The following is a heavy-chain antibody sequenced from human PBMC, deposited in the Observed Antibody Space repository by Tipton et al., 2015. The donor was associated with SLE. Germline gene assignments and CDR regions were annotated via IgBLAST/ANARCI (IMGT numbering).Heavy chain of an antibody. CDR2: INNVGHRP. V-gene: IGHV3-74*01. Sequence: GSLRLSCSASGFTFSNYSIHWVRQVPGKGLVWVSRINNVGHRPVYADSVKGRFTISRDNAENMLYLQMSSLRAEDTAVYFCARIEGSLKYYYYYYMDVWGKGTTVTVSS. CDR3: ARIEGSLKYYYYYYMDV. D-gene: IGHD3-9*01. CDR1: GFTFSNYS. J-gene: IGHJ6*03.